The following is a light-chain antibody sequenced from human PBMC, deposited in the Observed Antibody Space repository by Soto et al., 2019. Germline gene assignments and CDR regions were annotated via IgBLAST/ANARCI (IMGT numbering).Light chain of an antibody. V-gene: IGLV2-14*01. CDR1: SSDVDGYKY. CDR2: AVS. CDR3: SSYTSRSTFWV. Sequence: HSVLTQPASVSGSPGQSITISCTGTSSDVDGYKYVSWYQQHPGKAPKLMIYAVSNRPSGVSNRFSGSKSGDTASLTISGLQAEDEADYYCSSYTSRSTFWVFGGGTKLTVL. J-gene: IGLJ3*02.